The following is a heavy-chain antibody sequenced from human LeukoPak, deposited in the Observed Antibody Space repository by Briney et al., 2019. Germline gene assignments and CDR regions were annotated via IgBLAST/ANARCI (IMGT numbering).Heavy chain of an antibody. V-gene: IGHV4-59*01. Sequence: SETLSLTCTVSGGSISSYYWSWIRQPPGKGLEWIGYLYYSGSTNYNPSLKSRATMSVDTSKNQLSLKLSSVTAADTAAYYCARRVSGYPYYFDYWGQGILVTVSS. CDR3: ARRVSGYPYYFDY. J-gene: IGHJ4*02. CDR2: LYYSGST. D-gene: IGHD3-3*01. CDR1: GGSISSYY.